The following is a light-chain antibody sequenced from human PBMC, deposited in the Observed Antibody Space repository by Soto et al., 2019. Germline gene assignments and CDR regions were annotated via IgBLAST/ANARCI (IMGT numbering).Light chain of an antibody. CDR1: QGIRNY. CDR2: AAS. J-gene: IGKJ1*01. V-gene: IGKV1-9*01. CDR3: QHLNTYPPWT. Sequence: DIQLTQSPSFLSASVGERVTITCRASQGIRNYLAWYQQKPGKAPKLLIYAASSLQSGVPSRFSGSRSGTEFTLTISSLQPEDFAAYFCQHLNTYPPWTFGQGTKVEIK.